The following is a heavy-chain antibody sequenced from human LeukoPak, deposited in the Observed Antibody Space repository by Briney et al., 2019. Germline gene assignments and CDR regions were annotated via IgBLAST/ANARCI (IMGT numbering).Heavy chain of an antibody. Sequence: GASVMVSCKASGCTFTSYGISWVRQAPGQGLEWMGWISAYNGNTNYAQKLQGRVTMTTDTSTSTAYMELRSLRSDDTAVYYCARAVRGVNNPFFDYWGQGTLVTVSS. J-gene: IGHJ4*02. CDR1: GCTFTSYG. V-gene: IGHV1-18*01. D-gene: IGHD3-10*01. CDR2: ISAYNGNT. CDR3: ARAVRGVNNPFFDY.